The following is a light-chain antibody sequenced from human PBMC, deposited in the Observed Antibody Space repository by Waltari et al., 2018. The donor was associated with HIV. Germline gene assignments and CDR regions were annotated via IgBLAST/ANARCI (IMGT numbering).Light chain of an antibody. CDR2: ENS. J-gene: IGLJ2*01. CDR1: DSNIGFNH. V-gene: IGLV1-51*02. Sequence: QSVLTQPPSVSAAPGPKVTISCPGSDSNIGFNHISWYQHVPGTAPKRLIFENSNRLSGIPDRFSGSKSDTSATLDITGLQTGDEADYYCATWDDSLSAVVFGGGTKVTVL. CDR3: ATWDDSLSAVV.